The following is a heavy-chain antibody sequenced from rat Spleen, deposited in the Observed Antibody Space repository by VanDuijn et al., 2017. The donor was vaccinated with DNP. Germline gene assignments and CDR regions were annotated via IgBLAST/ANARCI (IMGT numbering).Heavy chain of an antibody. Sequence: EVHLVESGGGLVQPGRSLKLSCAASGFTFSDYYMAWVRQAPTKGLELVAYISYFGGNTYYRDSVKGRFTISRDNAKSTLYLQMNSLRSEDTATYHCARDLEHYWGQGVMVTVSS. CDR2: ISYFGGNT. CDR1: GFTFSDYY. V-gene: IGHV5-20*01. CDR3: ARDLEHY. J-gene: IGHJ2*01.